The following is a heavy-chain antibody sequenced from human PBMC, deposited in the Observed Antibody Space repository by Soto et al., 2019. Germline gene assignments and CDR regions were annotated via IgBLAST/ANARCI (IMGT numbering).Heavy chain of an antibody. D-gene: IGHD3-3*01. CDR2: ISACNGNT. Sequence: ASVKVSCKASGYTFTSYGISWVRQAPGQGLEWMGWISACNGNTNYAQKLQGRVTMTTDTSTSTAYMELSSLRSEDTAVYYCAAGYDLYAFDIWGQGTMVTVSS. V-gene: IGHV1-18*01. J-gene: IGHJ3*02. CDR1: GYTFTSYG. CDR3: AAGYDLYAFDI.